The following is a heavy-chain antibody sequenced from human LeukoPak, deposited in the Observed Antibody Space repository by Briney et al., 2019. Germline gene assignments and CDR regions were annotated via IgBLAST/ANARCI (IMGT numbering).Heavy chain of an antibody. Sequence: SVKVSCKASGGTFSSYAISWVRQAPGQGLEWMGRIIPILGIANYAQKFQGRVTITADKSTSTAYMELSSLRPEDTAVYYCARRYGSGSYLVDYWGQGTLVTVSS. CDR3: ARRYGSGSYLVDY. CDR2: IIPILGIA. CDR1: GGTFSSYA. D-gene: IGHD3-10*01. V-gene: IGHV1-69*04. J-gene: IGHJ4*02.